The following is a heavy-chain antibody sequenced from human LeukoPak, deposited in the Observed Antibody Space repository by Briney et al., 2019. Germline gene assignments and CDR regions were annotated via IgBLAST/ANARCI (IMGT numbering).Heavy chain of an antibody. J-gene: IGHJ4*02. V-gene: IGHV1-69*05. CDR3: ARDLPGAQVVAAIDYFDY. CDR1: GGTFSSYA. CDR2: IIPIFGTA. D-gene: IGHD2-15*01. Sequence: RSSVKVSCKASGGTFSSYAISWVRQAPGQGLEWMGGIIPIFGTANYAQKFQGRVTITTDESTSTAYMELSSLRSEDTAVYYCARDLPGAQVVAAIDYFDYWGQGTLVTVSS.